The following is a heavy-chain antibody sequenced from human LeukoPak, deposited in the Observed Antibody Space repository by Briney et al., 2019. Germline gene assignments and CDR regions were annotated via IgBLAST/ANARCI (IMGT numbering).Heavy chain of an antibody. D-gene: IGHD6-19*01. CDR3: ARGRGWLVDC. CDR1: GFTFSSYS. V-gene: IGHV3-21*01. J-gene: IGHJ4*02. CDR2: ISSSSSYI. Sequence: GGSLRLSCAASGFTFSSYSMNWVRQAPGKGLEWVSSISSSSSYIYYADSVKGRFTISRDNAKNSLYLQMSSLRAEDTAVYYCARGRGWLVDCWGQGTLVTVSS.